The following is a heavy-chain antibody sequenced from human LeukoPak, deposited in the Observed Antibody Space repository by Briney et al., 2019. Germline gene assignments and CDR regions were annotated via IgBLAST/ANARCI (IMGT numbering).Heavy chain of an antibody. Sequence: ASVTVSFTASGYTFTIYGISWVRQAPGQGLEWMGWISAYNGNTNYAQKLQGRVTMTTDTSTSTAYMELRSLRSDDTAVYYCARERITMILGPLFDIWGQGTMVTVSS. CDR3: ARERITMILGPLFDI. V-gene: IGHV1-18*01. J-gene: IGHJ3*02. D-gene: IGHD3-22*01. CDR2: ISAYNGNT. CDR1: GYTFTIYG.